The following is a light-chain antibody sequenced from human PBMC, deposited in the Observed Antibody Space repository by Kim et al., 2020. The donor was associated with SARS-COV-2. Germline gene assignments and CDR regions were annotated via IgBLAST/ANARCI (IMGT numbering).Light chain of an antibody. V-gene: IGLV2-14*03. Sequence: GQSITITCTGTSSDVGAYNYVSWYQQHPGKVPKLMIYDVSNRPSGVSNRCSGSKSGNTASLTISGLQAEDEADYFCSSYTSNNTVVFGGGTQLTVL. CDR2: DVS. J-gene: IGLJ2*01. CDR1: SSDVGAYNY. CDR3: SSYTSNNTVV.